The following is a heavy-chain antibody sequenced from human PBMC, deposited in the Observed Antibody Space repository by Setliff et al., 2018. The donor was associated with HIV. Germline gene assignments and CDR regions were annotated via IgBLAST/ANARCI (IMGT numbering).Heavy chain of an antibody. Sequence: KTSETLSLTCAVYGGSFTTYYWSWIRQTPGKGLEWIGENNHGGSTNYNPSLKSRVTISVDRSKNQFFLKLTSVTAADTAVYYCARGSYRGSGYFVRYFDSWAQGMQVTVSS. D-gene: IGHD3-3*01. CDR2: NNHGGST. CDR3: ARGSYRGSGYFVRYFDS. CDR1: GGSFTTYY. J-gene: IGHJ4*02. V-gene: IGHV4-34*01.